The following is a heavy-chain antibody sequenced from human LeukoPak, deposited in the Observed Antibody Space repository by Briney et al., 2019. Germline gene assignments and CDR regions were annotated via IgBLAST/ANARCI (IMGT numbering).Heavy chain of an antibody. CDR2: ISSSSSYI. CDR1: GFTFSSYS. D-gene: IGHD3-3*01. CDR3: ARDSNYDFLIEVSYFDL. V-gene: IGHV3-21*01. Sequence: GGSLRLSCAASGFTFSSYSMNWVRQAPGKGLEWVPSISSSSSYIYYADSVKGRFTISRDNAKNSLYLQMNSLRAEDTAVYYCARDSNYDFLIEVSYFDLWGRGTLVTVSS. J-gene: IGHJ2*01.